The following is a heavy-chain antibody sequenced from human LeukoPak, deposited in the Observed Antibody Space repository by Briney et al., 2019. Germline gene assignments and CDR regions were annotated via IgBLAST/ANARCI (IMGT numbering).Heavy chain of an antibody. D-gene: IGHD3-10*01. J-gene: IGHJ4*02. CDR2: ITYSGST. V-gene: IGHV4-59*01. CDR1: GASISSYH. Sequence: SETLSLTCTVSGASISSYHWSWIRQPPGKGLEWIGYITYSGSTNYNPSLKSRVTISVDTSKNQLSLKLNSVTAADTAVYFCARDSGSSPTFEFWGQGTLVTVSS. CDR3: ARDSGSSPTFEF.